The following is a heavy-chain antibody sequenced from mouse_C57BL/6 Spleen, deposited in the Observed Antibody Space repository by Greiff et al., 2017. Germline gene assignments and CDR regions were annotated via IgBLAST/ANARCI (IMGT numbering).Heavy chain of an antibody. J-gene: IGHJ3*01. CDR3: ARGGDYDSAWFAY. CDR2: IYPRDGST. D-gene: IGHD2-4*01. V-gene: IGHV1-85*01. CDR1: GYTFTSYD. Sequence: VQLQQSGPELVKPGASVKLSCKASGYTFTSYDINWVKQRPGQGLEWIGWIYPRDGSTKYNEKFKGKATLTVDTSSSTAYMELHSLTSEDSAVYCCARGGDYDSAWFAYWGQGTLVTVAA.